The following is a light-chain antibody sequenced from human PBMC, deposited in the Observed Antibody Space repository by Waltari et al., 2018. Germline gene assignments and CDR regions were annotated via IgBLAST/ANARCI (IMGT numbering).Light chain of an antibody. Sequence: QSVLTQPPSASGTPGQRVTISCSGSRSNIRSNYVYWYQQLPGTAPKLLIYRNNQRPSGVPDRFSGSKSGTSASLAISGLRSDDEADYYCGTWDDSLSRPVFGGGTKLTVL. V-gene: IGLV1-47*01. CDR1: RSNIRSNY. CDR3: GTWDDSLSRPV. CDR2: RNN. J-gene: IGLJ3*02.